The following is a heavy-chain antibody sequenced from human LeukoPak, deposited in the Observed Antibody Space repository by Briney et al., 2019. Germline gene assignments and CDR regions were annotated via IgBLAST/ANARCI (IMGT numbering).Heavy chain of an antibody. D-gene: IGHD2-2*01. CDR3: ARLGGYCSSTSCYFDY. Sequence: SETLSLTCAVSGYSISSGYYWGWIRQPRGKGLEWIGSIYGSGSTYYNPSLKSRVTISVDTSKNQFSLKLSSVTAADTAVYYCARLGGYCSSTSCYFDYWGQGTLVTVSS. CDR2: IYGSGST. V-gene: IGHV4-38-2*01. J-gene: IGHJ4*02. CDR1: GYSISSGYY.